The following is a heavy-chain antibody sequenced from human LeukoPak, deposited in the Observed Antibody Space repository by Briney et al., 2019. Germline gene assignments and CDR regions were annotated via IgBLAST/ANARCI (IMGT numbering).Heavy chain of an antibody. CDR3: AKDFVEQWLVQPYFQH. CDR2: ISGSGGST. Sequence: GGSLRLSCAASGFTFSSYAMSWVRQAPGKGLEWVSAISGSGGSTYYADSVKGRFTISRDNSKNTLYLQMNSLRAEDTAVYYCAKDFVEQWLVQPYFQHWGQGTLVTVSS. CDR1: GFTFSSYA. J-gene: IGHJ1*01. V-gene: IGHV3-23*01. D-gene: IGHD6-19*01.